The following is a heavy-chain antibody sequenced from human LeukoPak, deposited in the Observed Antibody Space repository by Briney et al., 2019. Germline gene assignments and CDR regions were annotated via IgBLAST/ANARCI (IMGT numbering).Heavy chain of an antibody. CDR3: AKIPQVAIFSVSNFDY. D-gene: IGHD3-3*01. V-gene: IGHV3-74*01. Sequence: GGSLRLSCAASGFTFSSYWMHWVRQAPGKGLVWVSRINSDGSSTSYADSVKGRFTISRDNSKNTLFLQMNSLRAEDTAVYYCAKIPQVAIFSVSNFDYWGQGTLVTVSS. J-gene: IGHJ4*02. CDR1: GFTFSSYW. CDR2: INSDGSST.